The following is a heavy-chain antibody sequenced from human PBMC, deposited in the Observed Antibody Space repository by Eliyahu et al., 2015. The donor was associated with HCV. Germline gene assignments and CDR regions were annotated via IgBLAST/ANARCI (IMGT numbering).Heavy chain of an antibody. D-gene: IGHD3-10*01. CDR1: GYTFTSYG. V-gene: IGHV1-18*01. Sequence: QAQLVQSGPEVKKPGASVKVSCKASGYTFTSYGISWVRQAPGQGLEWMGWISTYNGNSNYAQKLQGRVTVTTDTSTSTAYMELRSLRSDDTAVYYCARDDKAANSGGYGYFDLWGRGTLVTVSS. CDR2: ISTYNGNS. J-gene: IGHJ2*01. CDR3: ARDDKAANSGGYGYFDL.